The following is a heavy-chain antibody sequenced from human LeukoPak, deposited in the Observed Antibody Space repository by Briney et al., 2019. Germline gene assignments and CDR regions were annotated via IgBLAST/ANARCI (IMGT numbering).Heavy chain of an antibody. D-gene: IGHD6-19*01. J-gene: IGHJ4*02. V-gene: IGHV3-7*01. Sequence: PGGSLRLSCTASGFSFSNAWMTWVRQAPGKGLEWVANIKQDGSDKYYVDSVKGRFTISRDNAKSSLFLQMSSLGAEDTAVYYCVRVDGTGWNSWGQGTLVTVSS. CDR1: GFSFSNAW. CDR3: VRVDGTGWNS. CDR2: IKQDGSDK.